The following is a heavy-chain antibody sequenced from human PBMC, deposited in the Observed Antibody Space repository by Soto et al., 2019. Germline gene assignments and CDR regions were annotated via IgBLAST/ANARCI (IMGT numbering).Heavy chain of an antibody. J-gene: IGHJ5*02. V-gene: IGHV3-48*03. CDR2: ISSSGSTI. D-gene: IGHD5-12*01. CDR1: GFTFSSYE. Sequence: EVQLVESGGGLVQPGGSLRLSCAASGFTFSSYEMNWVRQAPGKGLEWVSYISSSGSTIYYADSVKGRFTISRDNAKNSLYLQMNSLRAEDTAVYYCARERDSGPFRTPENWFDPWGQGTLVTVSS. CDR3: ARERDSGPFRTPENWFDP.